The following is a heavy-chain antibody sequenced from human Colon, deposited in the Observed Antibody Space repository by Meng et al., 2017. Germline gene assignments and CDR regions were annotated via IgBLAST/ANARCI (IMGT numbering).Heavy chain of an antibody. CDR1: GGSFSSYY. CDR3: ARRVRGVISWFDP. D-gene: IGHD3-10*01. CDR2: VSHTGDT. V-gene: IGHV4-34*01. J-gene: IGHJ5*02. Sequence: QGQFQEWGAGLLKPSETLSLTCAVSGGSFSSYYWSWIRQPPGKELEWIGEVSHTGDTNYNPSLDSRVTISVDTSKNHIFLNLTSVTAADTAVYYCARRVRGVISWFDPWGQGTLVTVSS.